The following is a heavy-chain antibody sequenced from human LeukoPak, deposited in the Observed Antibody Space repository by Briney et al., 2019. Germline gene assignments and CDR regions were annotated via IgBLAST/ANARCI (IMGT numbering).Heavy chain of an antibody. CDR1: GYTLTGFH. CDR2: INPYSGDT. Sequence: ASLQVSWKASGYTLTGFHIPSVRPAPGQGLRSMGRINPYSGDTNFAQKFQGRVTMTRDTSITTAYMDLSSLTPDDTAVYFCARDQGSLTRSWYTGYWGQGTQVTVSS. V-gene: IGHV1-2*06. CDR3: ARDQGSLTRSWYTGY. J-gene: IGHJ4*02. D-gene: IGHD6-13*01.